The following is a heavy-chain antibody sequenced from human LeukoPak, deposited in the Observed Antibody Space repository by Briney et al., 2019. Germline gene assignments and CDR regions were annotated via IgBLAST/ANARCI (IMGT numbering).Heavy chain of an antibody. Sequence: GRSLRLSCAASGFTFSSYGMHWVRQAPGKGLEWVAVISYDGSNKYYADSVKGRFTISRDNSKNTLYLQMNSLRAEDTAVYYCAKGGEQWLVYYFDYWGQGTLVTVSS. CDR2: ISYDGSNK. CDR3: AKGGEQWLVYYFDY. CDR1: GFTFSSYG. V-gene: IGHV3-30*18. D-gene: IGHD6-19*01. J-gene: IGHJ4*02.